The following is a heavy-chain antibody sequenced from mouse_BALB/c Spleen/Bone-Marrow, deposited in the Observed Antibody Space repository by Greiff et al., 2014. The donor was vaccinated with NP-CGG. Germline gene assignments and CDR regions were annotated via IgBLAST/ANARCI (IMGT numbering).Heavy chain of an antibody. CDR1: GYSITSGYS. CDR2: IHYSGST. CDR3: ARSEGYYFGST. V-gene: IGHV3-1*02. D-gene: IGHD1-1*01. J-gene: IGHJ3*01. Sequence: EVHLVESGPDLVKPSQSLSLTCTVTGYSITSGYSWHWIRQFPGNRLEWMGYIHYSGSTKYIPSLKSRISITRDTSKNQFFLQLNSVTTEDTATYYCARSEGYYFGSTWGQGTLVTVSA.